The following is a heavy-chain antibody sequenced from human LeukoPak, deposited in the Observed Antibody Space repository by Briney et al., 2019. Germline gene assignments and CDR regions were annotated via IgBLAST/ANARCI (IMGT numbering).Heavy chain of an antibody. CDR2: IYSGGST. J-gene: IGHJ6*02. CDR1: GFTFSSYA. D-gene: IGHD6-13*01. CDR3: ARALAAAGTIYYYYGMDV. Sequence: GGSLRLSCAASGFTFSSYAMSWVRQAPGKGLEWVSVIYSGGSTYYADSVKGRFTISRDNSKNTLYLQMNSLKAEDTAVYYCARALAAAGTIYYYYGMDVWGQGTTVTVSS. V-gene: IGHV3-66*01.